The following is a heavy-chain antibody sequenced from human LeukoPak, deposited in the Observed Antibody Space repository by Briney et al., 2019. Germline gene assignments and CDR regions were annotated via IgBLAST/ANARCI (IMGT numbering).Heavy chain of an antibody. CDR3: AGAHYDFWSGYYTPYYYYYMDV. CDR1: GGSISSYY. CDR2: IYYSGST. D-gene: IGHD3-3*01. J-gene: IGHJ6*03. V-gene: IGHV4-59*01. Sequence: ASETLSLTCTVSGGSISSYYWSWIRQPPGKGLEWIGYIYYSGSTNYNPSLKSRVTISVDTSKNQFSLKLSSVTAADTAVYYCAGAHYDFWSGYYTPYYYYYMDVWGKGTTVTVSS.